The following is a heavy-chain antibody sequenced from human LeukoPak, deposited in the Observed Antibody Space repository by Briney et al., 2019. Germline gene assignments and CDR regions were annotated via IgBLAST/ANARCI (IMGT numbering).Heavy chain of an antibody. D-gene: IGHD6-6*01. CDR3: ASASIAAPYFDY. CDR2: IYHSGST. Sequence: PSQTLSLTCTVSGGSISSGGYYWSWIRQPPGKDLEWIGYIYHSGSTYYNPSLKSRVTISVDRSKNQFSLKLSSVTAADTAVYYCASASIAAPYFDYWGQGTLVTVSS. J-gene: IGHJ4*02. V-gene: IGHV4-30-2*01. CDR1: GGSISSGGYY.